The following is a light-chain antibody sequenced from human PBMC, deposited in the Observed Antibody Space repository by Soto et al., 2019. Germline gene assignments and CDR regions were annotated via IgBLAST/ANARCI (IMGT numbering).Light chain of an antibody. J-gene: IGKJ2*01. CDR3: QEYKTYYT. Sequence: DMQMTQSPSTLSASVGARVTISCRASENITNWLAWYQLKPRKAPKLLIFDASTLESGVPARFSGSGSGTAVTPAISSLQPDDVENDYCQEYKTYYTFGQGTKLEMK. V-gene: IGKV1-5*01. CDR2: DAS. CDR1: ENITNW.